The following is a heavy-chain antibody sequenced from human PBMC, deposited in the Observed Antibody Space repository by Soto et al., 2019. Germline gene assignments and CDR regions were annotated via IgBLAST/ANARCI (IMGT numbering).Heavy chain of an antibody. Sequence: QTLSLTCAISGDSVSSSSVTWNWIRQSPSRGLEWLGRTYYRSKWYNDYAESVKSRITINPDTSKSQFSLHLNSVTPEDTAVYYCVRLIGNSWLDFWGQGTLVTVS. J-gene: IGHJ5*01. CDR2: TYYRSKWYN. CDR1: GDSVSSSSVT. D-gene: IGHD1-26*01. CDR3: VRLIGNSWLDF. V-gene: IGHV6-1*01.